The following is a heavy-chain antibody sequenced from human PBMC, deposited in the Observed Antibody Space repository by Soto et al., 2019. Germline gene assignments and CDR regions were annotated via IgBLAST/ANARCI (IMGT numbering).Heavy chain of an antibody. CDR2: ISGGGDAT. J-gene: IGHJ2*01. D-gene: IGHD3-10*01. V-gene: IGHV3-23*01. CDR3: ARKVPGSTTRPDYWYFDL. CDR1: GFTFISYA. Sequence: EVQLLESGGGLVQPGGSLRLSCAASGFTFISYAMNWVRQAPGKGLQWVSAISGGGDATFYADSVKGRYTISRDNSRNTVTQQMNSLGAADTAVYYCARKVPGSTTRPDYWYFDLWRRGTLVTVS.